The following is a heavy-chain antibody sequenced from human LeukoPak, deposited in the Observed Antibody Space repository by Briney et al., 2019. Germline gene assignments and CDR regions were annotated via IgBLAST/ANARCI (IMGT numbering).Heavy chain of an antibody. D-gene: IGHD1-26*01. V-gene: IGHV3-23*01. CDR2: ISGSGART. CDR1: GFTFSSYA. Sequence: GGSLRLSCAASGFTFSSYAMSWVRQAPGKGLEWVSAISGSGARTYYAGSVKGRFTISRDTSKNTLYLQMNSLRAEDTAVYYCAKDMGEDGSYYLDYWGQGTLVSVSS. J-gene: IGHJ4*02. CDR3: AKDMGEDGSYYLDY.